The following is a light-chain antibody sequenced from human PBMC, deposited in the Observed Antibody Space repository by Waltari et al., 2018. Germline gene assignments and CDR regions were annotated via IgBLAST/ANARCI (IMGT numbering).Light chain of an antibody. CDR1: QGISSY. V-gene: IGKV1-9*01. CDR3: QQLNSYPRT. J-gene: IGKJ1*01. Sequence: IQLTQSPSPLSAPVGDRVPITCRASQGISSYLTWYQQKPGKAPKRLISAASTLQSGVPSRFSGSGSGTDFTLTISSLQPEDFATYSCQQLNSYPRTFGQGTKVEIK. CDR2: AAS.